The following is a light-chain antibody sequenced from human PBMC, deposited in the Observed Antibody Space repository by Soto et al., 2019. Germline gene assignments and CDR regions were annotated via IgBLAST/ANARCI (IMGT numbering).Light chain of an antibody. V-gene: IGLV2-23*01. CDR3: RSYAGTIYV. CDR1: SSDVGSYNL. CDR2: EGS. J-gene: IGLJ1*01. Sequence: QSLLTQPASVSGSPGQSITISCTGTSSDVGSYNLVSWYQQHPGKAPKLMIYEGSKRPSGVSNRFSGSKSGNTASLTISGLQAEDEADYYCRSYAGTIYVFGTGTKVTVL.